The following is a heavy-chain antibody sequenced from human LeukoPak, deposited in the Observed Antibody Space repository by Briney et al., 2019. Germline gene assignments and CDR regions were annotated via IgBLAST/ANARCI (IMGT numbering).Heavy chain of an antibody. CDR3: ARDRGSLTYYYGSGSYSKPFDI. CDR2: ISPYNGNT. V-gene: IGHV1-18*04. J-gene: IGHJ3*02. CDR1: GYIFTRTG. D-gene: IGHD3-10*01. Sequence: ASVKVSCKASGYIFTRTGINWVRQAPGQGLEWMGWISPYNGNTKYAQKFQGRVTVTTDTSTTTAYMELSSLRSEDTAVYYCARDRGSLTYYYGSGSYSKPFDIWGQGTMVTVSS.